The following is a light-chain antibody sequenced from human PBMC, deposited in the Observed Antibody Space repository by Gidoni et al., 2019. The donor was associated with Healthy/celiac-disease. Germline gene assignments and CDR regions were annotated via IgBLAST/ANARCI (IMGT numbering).Light chain of an antibody. CDR2: GKN. CDR3: NYRENSGNHPGV. Sequence: SSELTQDPAVSVALGQTVRITCQGDSLRSYYASWYQQKPGQAPILVIYGKNNRPSGIPDRVSGSSSGNTASLNITGAQAEDEAEYYCNYRENSGNHPGVFGGGTKLTVL. V-gene: IGLV3-19*01. CDR1: SLRSYY. J-gene: IGLJ2*01.